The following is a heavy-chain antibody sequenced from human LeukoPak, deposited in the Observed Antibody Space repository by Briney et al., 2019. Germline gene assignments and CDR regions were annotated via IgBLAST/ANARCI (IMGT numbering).Heavy chain of an antibody. J-gene: IGHJ4*02. CDR2: ISSSSSYI. Sequence: PGGSLRLSCAASGFTFSSYSMNWVRQAPGKGLEWVSSISSSSSYIYYADSVKGRFTISRDNAKNSLYLQMNSLRAEDTAVYYCAREYSSGWYLRRVNYFDYWGQGTQVTVSS. CDR3: AREYSSGWYLRRVNYFDY. CDR1: GFTFSSYS. D-gene: IGHD6-19*01. V-gene: IGHV3-21*01.